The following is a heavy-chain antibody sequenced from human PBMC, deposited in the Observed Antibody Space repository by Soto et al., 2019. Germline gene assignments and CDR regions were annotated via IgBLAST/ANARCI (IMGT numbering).Heavy chain of an antibody. Sequence: QVQLVQSGAEVKKPGSSVKVSCKASGDTFNFYTINWVRQAPGLGLEWMGRFNPILSFSNSALKFQGRVTLTAHKSTSTAYMVLSSLRSEDTAIYYCATSFGSGSRACDYWGQGALVTVSS. CDR2: FNPILSFS. D-gene: IGHD3-10*01. J-gene: IGHJ4*02. CDR3: ATSFGSGSRACDY. V-gene: IGHV1-69*02. CDR1: GDTFNFYT.